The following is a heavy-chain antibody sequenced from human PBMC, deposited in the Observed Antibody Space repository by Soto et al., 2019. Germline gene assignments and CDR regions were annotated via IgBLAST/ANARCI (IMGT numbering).Heavy chain of an antibody. J-gene: IGHJ4*02. CDR2: MNPNSGNT. Sequence: QVQLVQSGAEVKKPGASVKVSCKASGYTFTSYDINWVRQATGQGLEWMGWMNPNSGNTGYAQKFQGRVTMTRNTSISTAYMELSSLRSEDTAVYYRARRRGYSYGSRFDYWGQGTLVTVSS. V-gene: IGHV1-8*01. CDR3: ARRRGYSYGSRFDY. D-gene: IGHD5-18*01. CDR1: GYTFTSYD.